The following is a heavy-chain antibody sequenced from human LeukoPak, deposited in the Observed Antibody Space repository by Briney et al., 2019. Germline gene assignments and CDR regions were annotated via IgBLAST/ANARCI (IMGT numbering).Heavy chain of an antibody. CDR2: ISYDGSNK. D-gene: IGHD6-6*01. CDR3: ARDASSIAARGSLDY. J-gene: IGHJ4*02. V-gene: IGHV3-30*16. CDR1: GLTFSSYA. Sequence: GGSLRLSCAASGLTFSSYAMHWVRQAPGKGLEWVAVISYDGSNKYYADSVKGRFTISRDNSKNTLYLQMNSLRAEDTAVYYCARDASSIAARGSLDYWGQGTLVTVSS.